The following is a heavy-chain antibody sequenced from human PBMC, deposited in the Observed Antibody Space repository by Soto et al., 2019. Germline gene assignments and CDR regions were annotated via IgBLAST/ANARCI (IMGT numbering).Heavy chain of an antibody. CDR3: ARLAPGGSGGGGDY. V-gene: IGHV6-1*01. D-gene: IGHD6-19*01. CDR1: GDSVSSNSAA. Sequence: QVQLQQSGPGLVKPSQTLSLTCAISGDSVSSNSAAWNWIRQSPSRGLEWLGRTYYRSKWYNDYAVSVKSRITINPDTSNNHFSLQLKSGTPEDTALYYCARLAPGGSGGGGDYWGQGTLVTVSS. CDR2: TYYRSKWYN. J-gene: IGHJ4*02.